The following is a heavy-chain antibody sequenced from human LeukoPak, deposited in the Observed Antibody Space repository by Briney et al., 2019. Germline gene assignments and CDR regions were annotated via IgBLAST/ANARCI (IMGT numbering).Heavy chain of an antibody. J-gene: IGHJ4*02. CDR3: ARRASGRNYFDY. CDR1: GYSISSGYY. Sequence: SETLSLTCTVSGYSISSGYYWGWIRQPPGKGLEWIGRIYYSGSTYDNLSLKSRVTMSIDTSKDQLSLKLTSVTAADTAVYYCARRASGRNYFDYWGQGILVTVSS. CDR2: IYYSGST. V-gene: IGHV4-38-2*02.